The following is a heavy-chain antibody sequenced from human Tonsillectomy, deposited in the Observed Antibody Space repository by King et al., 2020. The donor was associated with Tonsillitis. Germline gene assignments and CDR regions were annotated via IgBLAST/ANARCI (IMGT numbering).Heavy chain of an antibody. V-gene: IGHV3-33*08. D-gene: IGHD5-12*01. CDR1: GFTFSSCA. CDR2: ILRDGRYT. Sequence: VQLVESGGGVVQPGRSLRLSCAASGFTFSSCAMHWVRQAPGKGREWVAQILRDGRYTYYADSVKGRVTISRDNSKNTLYLQMISLRAEDTAMYYCARDPPNSGWAFDIWGQGTMVAVSS. CDR3: ARDPPNSGWAFDI. J-gene: IGHJ3*02.